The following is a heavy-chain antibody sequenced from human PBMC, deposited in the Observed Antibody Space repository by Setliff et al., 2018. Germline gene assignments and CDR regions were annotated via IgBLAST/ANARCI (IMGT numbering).Heavy chain of an antibody. J-gene: IGHJ3*02. CDR3: AISTIFGVVSPTPDAFDI. V-gene: IGHV1-2*04. D-gene: IGHD3-3*01. CDR1: GYTFTGYY. CDR2: INPNSGGT. Sequence: GASVKVSCKASGYTFTGYYMHWVRQAPGQGLEWMGWINPNSGGTNYAQKFQGWVTMTRDTSISTAYMELSSLRSEDTAVYYCAISTIFGVVSPTPDAFDIWGQGTMVTV.